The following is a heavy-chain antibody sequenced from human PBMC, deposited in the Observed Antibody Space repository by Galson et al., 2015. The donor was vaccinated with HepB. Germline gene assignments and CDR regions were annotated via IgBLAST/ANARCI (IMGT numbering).Heavy chain of an antibody. CDR1: GFIFQDYA. J-gene: IGHJ4*02. V-gene: IGHV3-23*01. Sequence: SLRLSCAGSGFIFQDYALTWVRQAPGKGLQWVAGISGDTYGKYYTDSVKGRFTISRDNSNNRLYLQMTNMRADDTATYYCAKGRGWYTGFDSWGQGALVTVS. CDR2: ISGDTYGK. D-gene: IGHD6-19*01. CDR3: AKGRGWYTGFDS.